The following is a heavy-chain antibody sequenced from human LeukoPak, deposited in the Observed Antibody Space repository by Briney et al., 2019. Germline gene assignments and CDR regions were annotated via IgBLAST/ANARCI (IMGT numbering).Heavy chain of an antibody. CDR2: IYSGGST. D-gene: IGHD1-26*01. CDR3: ARDGHSGSYPFDY. Sequence: GGSLRLSCAASGFTVSNNYMSWVRQAPGKGLEWVSVIYSGGSTCYADSVKGRFTISRDNSKNTLYLQMNSLRAEDTAVYYCARDGHSGSYPFDYWGQGTLVTVSS. CDR1: GFTVSNNY. J-gene: IGHJ4*02. V-gene: IGHV3-53*01.